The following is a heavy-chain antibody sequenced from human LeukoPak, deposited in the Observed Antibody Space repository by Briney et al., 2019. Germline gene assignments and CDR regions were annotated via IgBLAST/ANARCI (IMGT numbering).Heavy chain of an antibody. Sequence: GGSLRLSCAASGFTFSSYAMSWVRQAPGKGLEWVSAISHSSSGTYYVDSVKGRFTIYGDNSKNTLYMQMNSLRAEDTAIYYCAKKGQADDNGKPDWGQGTLVTVSS. CDR2: ISHSSSGT. J-gene: IGHJ4*02. CDR1: GFTFSSYA. D-gene: IGHD1-1*01. CDR3: AKKGQADDNGKPD. V-gene: IGHV3-23*01.